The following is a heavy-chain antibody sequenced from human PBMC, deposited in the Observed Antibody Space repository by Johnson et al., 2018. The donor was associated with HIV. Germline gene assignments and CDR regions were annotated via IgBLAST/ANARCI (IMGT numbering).Heavy chain of an antibody. CDR3: ARDLDYGGNWLDAFDI. V-gene: IGHV3-13*01. CDR2: IGTAGDT. J-gene: IGHJ3*02. CDR1: GFTFSSYD. D-gene: IGHD4-23*01. Sequence: VQLVESGGGLVQPGGSLRLSCAASGFTFSSYDMHWVRQATGKGLEWVSAIGTAGDTYYPGSVKGRFTISSENAKNTMYLQMISLRPEDTAVYYCARDLDYGGNWLDAFDIWGQGTVVTVSS.